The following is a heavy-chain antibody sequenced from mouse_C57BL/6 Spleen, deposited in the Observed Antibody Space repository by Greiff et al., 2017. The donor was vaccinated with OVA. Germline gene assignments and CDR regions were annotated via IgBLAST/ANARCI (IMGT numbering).Heavy chain of an antibody. D-gene: IGHD4-1*01. Sequence: QVQLQQPGAELVMPGASVKLSCKASGYTFTSYWMHWVKQRPGQGLEWIGEIDPSDSYTNYNQKFKGKSTLTVDKSSSTAYMQLSSLTSEDSAVYYCARRWDYLDYGGQGTTLTVSS. CDR1: GYTFTSYW. J-gene: IGHJ2*01. V-gene: IGHV1-69*01. CDR3: ARRWDYLDY. CDR2: IDPSDSYT.